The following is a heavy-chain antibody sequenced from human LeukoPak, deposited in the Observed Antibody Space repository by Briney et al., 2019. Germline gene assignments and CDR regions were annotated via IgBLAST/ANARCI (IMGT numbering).Heavy chain of an antibody. Sequence: HSGGSLRLPCAASGFTFSSYAMSWVRQAPGKGLEWASAISGSGGSTYCADSVKGRFTISRDNSKNTLYLQMNSLRAEDTAVYYCAKGDYCSSTSCLNDYWGQGTLVTVSS. J-gene: IGHJ4*02. CDR1: GFTFSSYA. CDR3: AKGDYCSSTSCLNDY. V-gene: IGHV3-23*01. D-gene: IGHD2-2*01. CDR2: ISGSGGST.